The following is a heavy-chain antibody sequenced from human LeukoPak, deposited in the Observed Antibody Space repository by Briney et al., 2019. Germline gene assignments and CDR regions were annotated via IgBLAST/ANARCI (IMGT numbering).Heavy chain of an antibody. V-gene: IGHV4-59*01. D-gene: IGHD3-10*01. Sequence: KPSETLSLTCTVSGGSISSYYWSWIRQPPGKGLEWIGYIYYSGSTNYNPSLESRVSISVDTTMKQFSLKLSSVTAADTAVYYCARDRGSGSYRGFDIWGQGTMVSVSS. CDR2: IYYSGST. J-gene: IGHJ3*02. CDR1: GGSISSYY. CDR3: ARDRGSGSYRGFDI.